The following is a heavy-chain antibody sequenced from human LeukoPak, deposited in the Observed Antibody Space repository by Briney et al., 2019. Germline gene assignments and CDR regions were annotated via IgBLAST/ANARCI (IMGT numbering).Heavy chain of an antibody. CDR2: INPNSGGT. D-gene: IGHD1-1*01. V-gene: IGHV1-2*02. CDR3: GRVRWNGLDPWFDP. CDR1: GYTFTGYY. J-gene: IGHJ5*02. Sequence: GASVKVSCKASGYTFTGYYMHWARQAPGQGLEWMGWINPNSGGTNYAQKFQGRVTMTRDTSISTPYMELSSLRSDDTAVYYCGRVRWNGLDPWFDPWGQGTLVTVSS.